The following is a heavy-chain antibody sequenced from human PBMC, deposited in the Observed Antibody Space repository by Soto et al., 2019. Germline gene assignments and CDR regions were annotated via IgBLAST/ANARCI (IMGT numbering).Heavy chain of an antibody. V-gene: IGHV1-58*01. CDR1: GLTFSSSA. CDR2: IDVGSANA. J-gene: IGHJ4*02. Sequence: QMQLVQSGPEVKKPGTSVKVSCKASGLTFSSSAVHWVRQARGHRLEWIGWIDVGSANANYAQMVQERVTISRDMSTSTAYMELSSLRPEDTVVYYCAADMGGYIYGLGTYWGQGTLVTVSS. D-gene: IGHD5-18*01. CDR3: AADMGGYIYGLGTY.